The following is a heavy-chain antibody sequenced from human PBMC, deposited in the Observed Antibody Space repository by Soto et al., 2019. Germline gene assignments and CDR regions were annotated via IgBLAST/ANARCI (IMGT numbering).Heavy chain of an antibody. CDR1: GFSFRSYA. J-gene: IGHJ4*02. Sequence: GGSLRLSCAASGFSFRSYAMSWVRQAPGKGLEWVSSISTSGGSTYYADSVKGRCTISRDNSKNTLYLEMNSLRAEDTAVYYCAKGDRSSPRPRVFDAWGQGTLVTVSS. D-gene: IGHD6-6*01. CDR2: ISTSGGST. V-gene: IGHV3-23*01. CDR3: AKGDRSSPRPRVFDA.